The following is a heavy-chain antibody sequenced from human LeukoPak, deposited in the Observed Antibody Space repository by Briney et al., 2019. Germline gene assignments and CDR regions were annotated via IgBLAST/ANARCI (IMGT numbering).Heavy chain of an antibody. V-gene: IGHV3-30*04. D-gene: IGHD6-19*01. J-gene: IGHJ6*03. CDR2: ISYDGSNK. Sequence: GGSLRLSCAASGFTFSSYAMHWVRQAPGKGLEWVAVISYDGSNKYYADSVKGRFTISRDNSKNTLYLQMNSLRAEDTAVYYCAKDRVAGSPYYYYYMDVWGKGTTVTVSS. CDR3: AKDRVAGSPYYYYYMDV. CDR1: GFTFSSYA.